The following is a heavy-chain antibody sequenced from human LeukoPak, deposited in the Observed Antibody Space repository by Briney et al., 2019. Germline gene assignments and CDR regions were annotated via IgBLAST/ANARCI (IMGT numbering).Heavy chain of an antibody. V-gene: IGHV1-46*01. CDR2: IYPRDGST. J-gene: IGHJ4*02. Sequence: ASVKVSCKASGYTFTSNYIHWVRQAPGQGLEWMGMIYPRDGSTSYAQKFQGRVTVTRDTSTSTVHMELSGLRSEDTAVYYCAKDQEGFDYWGQGTLVTVSS. CDR3: AKDQEGFDY. CDR1: GYTFTSNY.